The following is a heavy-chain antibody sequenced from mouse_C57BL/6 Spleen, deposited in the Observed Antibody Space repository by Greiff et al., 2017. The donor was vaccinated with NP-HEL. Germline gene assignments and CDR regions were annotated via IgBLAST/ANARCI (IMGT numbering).Heavy chain of an antibody. CDR2: IWTGGGT. CDR3: ARKRTTVVAWYFDV. V-gene: IGHV2-9-1*01. D-gene: IGHD1-1*01. Sequence: QVQLQQSGPGLVAPSQSLSITCTVSGFSLTSYAISWVRQPPGKGLEWLGVIWTGGGTNYNSALKSRLSISKDNSKSQVFLKMNSLQTDDTARYYCARKRTTVVAWYFDVWGTGTTVTVSS. CDR1: GFSLTSYA. J-gene: IGHJ1*03.